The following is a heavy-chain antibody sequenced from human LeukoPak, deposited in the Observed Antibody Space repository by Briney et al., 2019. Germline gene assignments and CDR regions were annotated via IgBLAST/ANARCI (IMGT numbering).Heavy chain of an antibody. CDR2: IKSKTDGGTT. D-gene: IGHD1-26*01. CDR3: TTDHSLYSGSFTDY. Sequence: GGSLRLSCAASGFTFSNAWMSWVRQAPGKGLEWVGRIKSKTDGGTTDYAAPVKGRFTISRDDSKNTLYLQMNSLKTEDTAVYYCTTDHSLYSGSFTDYWGQGTLVTVSS. CDR1: GFTFSNAW. V-gene: IGHV3-15*01. J-gene: IGHJ4*02.